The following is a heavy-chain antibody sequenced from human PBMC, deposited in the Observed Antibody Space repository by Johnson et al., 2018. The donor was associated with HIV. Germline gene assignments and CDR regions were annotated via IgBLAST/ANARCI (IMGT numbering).Heavy chain of an antibody. CDR3: ARVVVWIVVAHAFDI. J-gene: IGHJ3*02. D-gene: IGHD3-22*01. CDR1: QFTFSNYY. V-gene: IGHV3-25*03. CDR2: VNPNGGFT. Sequence: EVQLVESGGGLAKPAWSPRLSCAASQFTFSNYYMNCVRQAPGNGLELVGQVNPNGGFTYLMDSGTDRFNTSRDNAKNTLNLQMNSLRAEDTAVYYCARVVVWIVVAHAFDIWGQGTMVTVSS.